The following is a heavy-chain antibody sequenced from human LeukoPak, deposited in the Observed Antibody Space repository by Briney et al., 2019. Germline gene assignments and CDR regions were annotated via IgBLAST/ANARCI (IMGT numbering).Heavy chain of an antibody. CDR2: IKSDGST. CDR3: ARAPSEIGGYYPEYFRH. CDR1: GFTFSTYW. Sequence: GGSLRLSCAASGFTFSTYWMHWVRHPPGKGLVWVSRIKSDGSTNYADSVKGRFTISRDNAKNTVSLQMNSLRPEDTGVYYCARAPSEIGGYYPEYFRHWGQGTLVTVSS. J-gene: IGHJ1*01. D-gene: IGHD3-22*01. V-gene: IGHV3-74*01.